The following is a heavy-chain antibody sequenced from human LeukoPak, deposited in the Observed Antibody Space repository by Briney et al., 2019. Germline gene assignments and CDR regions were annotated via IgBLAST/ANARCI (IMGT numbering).Heavy chain of an antibody. CDR3: ARERGDYVSLNFDY. D-gene: IGHD2-21*02. V-gene: IGHV1-69*04. Sequence: SVKVSCKASGGTFSSYTISWGRQAPGQGLEWMGRIIPILGIANYAQKFQGRVTITADKSTSTAYMELSSLRSEDTAVYYCARERGDYVSLNFDYWGQGTLVTVSS. J-gene: IGHJ4*02. CDR2: IIPILGIA. CDR1: GGTFSSYT.